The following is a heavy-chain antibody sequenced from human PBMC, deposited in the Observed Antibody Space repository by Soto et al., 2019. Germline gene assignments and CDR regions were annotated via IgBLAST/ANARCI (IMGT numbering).Heavy chain of an antibody. CDR3: VRDAGSLGY. V-gene: IGHV3-7*01. CDR1: GFTFSDYW. D-gene: IGHD3-10*01. Sequence: EVQLVESGGGLVQRGGSLRLSCAASGFTFSDYWMSWVRQAPGKGLEWVANIKQDGSEKYYVDSVKGRFTISRDNAKNSVFLQMNSLRVEDTAVYYCVRDAGSLGYWGQGTLVTVSS. J-gene: IGHJ4*02. CDR2: IKQDGSEK.